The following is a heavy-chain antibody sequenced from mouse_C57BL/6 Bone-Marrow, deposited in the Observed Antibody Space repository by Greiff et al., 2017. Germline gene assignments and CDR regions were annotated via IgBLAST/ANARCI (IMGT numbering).Heavy chain of an antibody. CDR2: ISDGGSYT. D-gene: IGHD1-1*01. V-gene: IGHV5-4*01. J-gene: IGHJ4*01. CDR3: AREEITTVVANYAMDY. Sequence: EVQLVESGGGLVKPGGSLKLSCAASGFTFSSYAMSWVRQTPEKRLEWVATISDGGSYTYYPDNVKGGFTIARENAKNNLYLQMSHLKSEDTAMYDCAREEITTVVANYAMDYWGQGTSVTVSS. CDR1: GFTFSSYA.